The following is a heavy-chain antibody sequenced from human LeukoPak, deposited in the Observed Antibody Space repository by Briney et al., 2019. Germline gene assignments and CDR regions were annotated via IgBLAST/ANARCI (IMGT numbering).Heavy chain of an antibody. V-gene: IGHV4-4*07. D-gene: IGHD3-10*01. CDR3: ARAKGRRYYGSGRDYAFDI. J-gene: IGHJ3*02. Sequence: SETLSLTCTVSGGSISSYYWSWIRQPAGKGLEWIGRIYTSGSTNYNPSLKSRVTMSVDTSKNQFSLKLSSVTAADTAVYYCARAKGRRYYGSGRDYAFDIWGQGTMVTVSS. CDR1: GGSISSYY. CDR2: IYTSGST.